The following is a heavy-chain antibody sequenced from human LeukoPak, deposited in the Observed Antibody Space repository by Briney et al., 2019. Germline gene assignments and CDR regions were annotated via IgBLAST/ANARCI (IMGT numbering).Heavy chain of an antibody. D-gene: IGHD1-26*01. CDR2: IYYSGST. CDR1: GGSISSYY. Sequence: SETLSLTCTVSGGSISSYYWSWIRQPPGKGLEWIGYIYYSGSTNYNPSLKSRVAISVDTSKNQFSLKLSSVTAADTAVYYCARAASGSYYEVNYWGQGTLVTVSS. CDR3: ARAASGSYYEVNY. J-gene: IGHJ4*02. V-gene: IGHV4-59*01.